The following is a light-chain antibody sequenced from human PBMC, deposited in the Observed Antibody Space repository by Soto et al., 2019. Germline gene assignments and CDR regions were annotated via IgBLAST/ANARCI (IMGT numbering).Light chain of an antibody. Sequence: EIVLMQSPGTLSLSPGERATLSCRASQSVSSSYLAWYQQKPGQAPRLLIDGASSRATGTPDRFSGSGSGTDFTLTISRLEPEDSAVYYCQQYGTSPPLTFGGGTKVEIK. CDR2: GAS. J-gene: IGKJ4*01. V-gene: IGKV3-20*01. CDR1: QSVSSSY. CDR3: QQYGTSPPLT.